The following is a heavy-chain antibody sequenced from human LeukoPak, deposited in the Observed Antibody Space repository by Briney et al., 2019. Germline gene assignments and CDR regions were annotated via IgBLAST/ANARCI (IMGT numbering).Heavy chain of an antibody. D-gene: IGHD3-22*01. CDR3: AKAGYYYDSSGYYLDY. Sequence: PGRSLGLSCAASGFTFDDYAMHWVRQAPGKGLEWVSGISWNSGSIGYADSVKGRFTISRDNAKNSLYLQMNSLRAEDMALYYCAKAGYYYDSSGYYLDYWGQGTLVTVSS. J-gene: IGHJ4*02. V-gene: IGHV3-9*03. CDR2: ISWNSGSI. CDR1: GFTFDDYA.